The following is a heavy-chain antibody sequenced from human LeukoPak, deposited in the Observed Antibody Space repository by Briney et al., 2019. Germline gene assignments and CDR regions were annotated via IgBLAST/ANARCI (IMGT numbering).Heavy chain of an antibody. J-gene: IGHJ5*02. D-gene: IGHD3-10*01. CDR1: GYTFTSYG. Sequence: ASVKVSCKTSGYTFTSYGISWVRQAPGQGLEWMGWMNPNSGNTGYAQQFQGRVTMTRNTSISTAYMELSSLTSEDTAVYYCARRILWSNWFDPWGQGTLVTVSS. V-gene: IGHV1-8*02. CDR3: ARRILWSNWFDP. CDR2: MNPNSGNT.